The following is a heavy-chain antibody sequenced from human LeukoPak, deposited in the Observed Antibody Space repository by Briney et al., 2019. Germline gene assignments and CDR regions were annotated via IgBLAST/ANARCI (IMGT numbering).Heavy chain of an antibody. D-gene: IGHD3-10*01. CDR2: ISYDGSNK. CDR3: ARDLTGYYFDY. V-gene: IGHV3-30-3*01. J-gene: IGHJ4*02. CDR1: GFTFSSYA. Sequence: QPGRSLRLSCAASGFTFSSYAMHWVRQAPGKGLEWVAVISYDGSNKYYADSVKGRFTISRDNSKNTLYLQMNSLRPEDTAVYYCARDLTGYYFDYWGQGTLVTVSS.